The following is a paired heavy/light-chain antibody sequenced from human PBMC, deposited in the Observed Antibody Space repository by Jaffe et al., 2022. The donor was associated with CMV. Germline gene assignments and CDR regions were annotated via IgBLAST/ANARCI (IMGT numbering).Light chain of an antibody. CDR3: GTWDSSLSAVV. CDR1: SSNIRNNY. Sequence: QSVLTQPPSVSAAPGQKVTISCSGSSSNIRNNYVSWYQHLPGTAPKLLIYENNKRPSGIPDRFSGSKSGASATLGITGLQTGDEADYYCGTWDSSLSAVVFGGGTKLTVL. CDR2: ENN. J-gene: IGLJ2*01. V-gene: IGLV1-51*02.
Heavy chain of an antibody. J-gene: IGHJ6*03. D-gene: IGHD2-15*01. CDR1: GFTFSSYA. CDR3: VKGGNLGFCSGVSCSAYYYYYMDV. V-gene: IGHV3-23*04. Sequence: EEQLVESGGGLVKPGGSLRLSCAASGFTFSSYAMSWVRQAPGKGLEWVSGIGKSDGGTYYADSVKGRFTLSRDNSKNTLYLQMNSLRAEDTAVYYCVKGGNLGFCSGVSCSAYYYYYMDVCGKGTTVTVSS. CDR2: IGKSDGGT.